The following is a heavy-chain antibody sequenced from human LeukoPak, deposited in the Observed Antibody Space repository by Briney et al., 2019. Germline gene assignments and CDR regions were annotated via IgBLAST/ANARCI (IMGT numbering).Heavy chain of an antibody. J-gene: IGHJ4*02. CDR2: ISAYNGNT. CDR3: ARGLELSPLDY. Sequence: ASVKVSCKDSGHIFTGYYIHWVRQAPGQGLEWMGWISAYNGNTNYAQKLQGRVTMTTDTSTSTAYMELRSLRSDDTAVYYCARGLELSPLDYWGQGTLVTVSS. V-gene: IGHV1-18*01. CDR1: GHIFTGYY. D-gene: IGHD1-7*01.